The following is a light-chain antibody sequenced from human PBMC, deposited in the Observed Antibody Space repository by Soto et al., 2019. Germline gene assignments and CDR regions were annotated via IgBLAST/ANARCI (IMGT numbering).Light chain of an antibody. CDR3: QRRGEWPRT. V-gene: IGKV3-11*01. CDR2: GAS. CDR1: QSVSNY. Sequence: EIVLTQSPATLSLSPGERATLSCRASQSVSNYLAWYQQKPGQAPRLLIYGASNRATGSPARFTGSGSGTDFTLTISSLEPEDFAVSYCQRRGEWPRTCGQGTKLEIK. J-gene: IGKJ2*01.